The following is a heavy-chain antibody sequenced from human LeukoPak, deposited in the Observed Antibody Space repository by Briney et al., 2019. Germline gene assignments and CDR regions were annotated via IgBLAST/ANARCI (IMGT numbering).Heavy chain of an antibody. CDR1: GYTFTSYY. CDR3: TRDRYDSSDYYYHATPLGAFDI. J-gene: IGHJ3*02. D-gene: IGHD3-22*01. Sequence: RGASVKVSCKASGYTFTSYYMHWVRQAPGQGLEWMGIINPSGGSTSYAQKFQGRVTMTRDMSTSTVYMELSSLRSEDTAVYYCTRDRYDSSDYYYHATPLGAFDIWGQGTMVTVSS. CDR2: INPSGGST. V-gene: IGHV1-46*01.